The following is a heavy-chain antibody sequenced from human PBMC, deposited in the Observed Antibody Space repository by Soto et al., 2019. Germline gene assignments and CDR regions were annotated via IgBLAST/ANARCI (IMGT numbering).Heavy chain of an antibody. Sequence: GASVKVSCKASGYTFTGYYMHWVRQAPGQGLEWMGWINPNSGGTNYAQKFQGRVTMTRDTSISTAYMELSRLRSDDTAVYYCARITYDGSGYARFAYWGQGTLVTVSS. CDR2: INPNSGGT. J-gene: IGHJ4*02. CDR1: GYTFTGYY. V-gene: IGHV1-2*02. D-gene: IGHD3-22*01. CDR3: ARITYDGSGYARFAY.